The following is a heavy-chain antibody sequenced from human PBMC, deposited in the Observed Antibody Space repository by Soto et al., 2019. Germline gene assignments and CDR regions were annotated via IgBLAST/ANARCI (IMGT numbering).Heavy chain of an antibody. Sequence: QVQLVESGGGVVQPGRSLRLSCAASGFTFSSYGMHWVRQAPGKGLEWVAVISYDGRNKYYADSVKGRFTISRDNSKNTLYLQMNSLRAEDTAEYYCANGDGYNWHAFDIWGQGTMVTVSS. J-gene: IGHJ3*02. D-gene: IGHD5-12*01. CDR2: ISYDGRNK. V-gene: IGHV3-30*18. CDR3: ANGDGYNWHAFDI. CDR1: GFTFSSYG.